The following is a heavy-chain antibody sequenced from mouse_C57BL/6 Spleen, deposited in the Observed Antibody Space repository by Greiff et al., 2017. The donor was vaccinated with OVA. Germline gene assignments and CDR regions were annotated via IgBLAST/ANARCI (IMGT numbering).Heavy chain of an antibody. CDR2: IYPGDGDT. Sequence: VQLQQSGPELVKPGASVKISCKASGYAFSSSWMNWVKQRPGTGLEWIGRIYPGDGDTNYNGKFKGKATLTADKSSSTAYMQLSSLTSEDSAVYFCARRGEDYERYFDYWGQGTTLTVSS. D-gene: IGHD2-4*01. V-gene: IGHV1-82*01. J-gene: IGHJ2*01. CDR1: GYAFSSSW. CDR3: ARRGEDYERYFDY.